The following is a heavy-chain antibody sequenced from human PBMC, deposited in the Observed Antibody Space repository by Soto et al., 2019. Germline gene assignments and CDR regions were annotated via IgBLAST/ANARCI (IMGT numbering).Heavy chain of an antibody. CDR3: ARSYGDYVYYYYGMDV. D-gene: IGHD4-17*01. CDR2: ISYDGSNK. Sequence: QVQLVESGGGVVQPGRSLRLSCAASGFTFSSYAMHWVRQAPGKGLEWVAVISYDGSNKYYADSVKGRFTISRDNSKNTLYLQMNSLRAEDTAVYYCARSYGDYVYYYYGMDVW. J-gene: IGHJ6*01. CDR1: GFTFSSYA. V-gene: IGHV3-30-3*01.